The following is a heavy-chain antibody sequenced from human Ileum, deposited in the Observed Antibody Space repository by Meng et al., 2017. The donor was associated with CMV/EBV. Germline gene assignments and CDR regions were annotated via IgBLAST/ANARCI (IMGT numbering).Heavy chain of an antibody. D-gene: IGHD2-8*02. CDR3: ARVALSGGVPGHMDY. J-gene: IGHJ4*02. CDR1: KFEIFTYP. V-gene: IGHV3-21*01. CDR2: ISSSSRDI. Sequence: GGSLRLSCAASKFEIFTYPMNWVRQAPGKGLEWVSSISSSSRDIYYVDSVKGRFTISRDNAKNSLYLQMNSLRVEDTAVYYCARVALSGGVPGHMDYWGQGTLVTVSS.